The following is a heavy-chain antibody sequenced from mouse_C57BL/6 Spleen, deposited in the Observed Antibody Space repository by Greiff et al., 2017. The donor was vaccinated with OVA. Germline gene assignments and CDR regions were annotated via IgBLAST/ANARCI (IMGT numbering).Heavy chain of an antibody. CDR3: AREGADYYAMDY. V-gene: IGHV1-53*01. J-gene: IGHJ4*01. Sequence: QVQLQQPGTDLVKPGASVKLSCKASGYTFTSYWMHWVKQRPGQGLEWIGNINPSNGGTNYNEKFKSKATLTVDKSSSTAYMQLSSLTSEDSAVYYCAREGADYYAMDYWGQGTSVTVSS. CDR1: GYTFTSYW. CDR2: INPSNGGT.